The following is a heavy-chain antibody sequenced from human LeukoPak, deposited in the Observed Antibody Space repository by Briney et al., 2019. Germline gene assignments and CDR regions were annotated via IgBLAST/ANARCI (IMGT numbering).Heavy chain of an antibody. CDR1: GGTFSSYA. CDR3: AIGRRLGWFDP. V-gene: IGHV1-69*13. CDR2: IIPIFGTA. Sequence: GASVKVSCKASGGTFSSYAISWVRQAPGQGLEWMGGIIPIFGTANCAQKFQGRVTITADESTSTAYMELRSLRSDDTAVYYCAIGRRLGWFDPWGQGTLVTVSS. J-gene: IGHJ5*02. D-gene: IGHD6-25*01.